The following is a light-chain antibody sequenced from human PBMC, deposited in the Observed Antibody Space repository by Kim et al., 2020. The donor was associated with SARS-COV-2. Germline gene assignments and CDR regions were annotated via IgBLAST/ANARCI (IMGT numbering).Light chain of an antibody. V-gene: IGKV1-33*01. CDR3: QQYDNLLFT. CDR2: DAS. J-gene: IGKJ3*01. Sequence: DIQMTQSPSSLSASVGDRVTITWQASQDISNYLNWYQQKPGKAPKLLIYDASNLETGVPSRFSGSGSGTDITFTISSLQPEDIATYYCQQYDNLLFTFGPETKVDIK. CDR1: QDISNY.